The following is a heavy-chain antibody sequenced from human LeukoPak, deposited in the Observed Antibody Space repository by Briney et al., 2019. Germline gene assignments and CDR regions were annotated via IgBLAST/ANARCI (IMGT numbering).Heavy chain of an antibody. CDR1: GYSISSGYY. J-gene: IGHJ4*02. V-gene: IGHV4-38-2*02. CDR2: IYHSGST. Sequence: NPSETLSLTCAVSGYSISSGYYWGWIRQPPGKGLEWIGSIYHSGSTYYNPSLKSRVTISVDTSKNQFSLKLSSVTAADTAVYYCARDYDILTGYYNYFDYWGQGTLVTVSS. D-gene: IGHD3-9*01. CDR3: ARDYDILTGYYNYFDY.